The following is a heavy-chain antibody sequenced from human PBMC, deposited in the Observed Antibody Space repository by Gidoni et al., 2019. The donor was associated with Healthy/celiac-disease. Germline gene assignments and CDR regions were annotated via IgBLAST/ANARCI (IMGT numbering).Heavy chain of an antibody. CDR2: IYYSGST. J-gene: IGHJ2*01. CDR1: GGSIRSSSYY. Sequence: QLQLQESGQGLVKPSETLSLTCTVTGGSIRSSSYYWGWIRHPPGKGLEWIVSIYYSGSTYYNPSLKSRVTISVDTSKNQFSLKLSSVTAADTAVYYCARQGVGATRPYWYFDLWGRGTLVTVSS. V-gene: IGHV4-39*01. CDR3: ARQGVGATRPYWYFDL. D-gene: IGHD1-26*01.